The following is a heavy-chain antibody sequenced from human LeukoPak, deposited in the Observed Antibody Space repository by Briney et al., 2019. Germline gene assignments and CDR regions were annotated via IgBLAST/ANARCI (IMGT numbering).Heavy chain of an antibody. V-gene: IGHV3-43*02. CDR3: VKDTGRSGYYYGPVDY. CDR2: ISESGGST. D-gene: IGHD3-22*01. J-gene: IGHJ4*02. Sequence: DYXXHWVRHAPGKGLEWVSLISESGGSTYYADSVKGRLTISRDNSKNSLYLQINSLRTEDTAFYYCVKDTGRSGYYYGPVDYWGQGALVTVSS. CDR1: DYX.